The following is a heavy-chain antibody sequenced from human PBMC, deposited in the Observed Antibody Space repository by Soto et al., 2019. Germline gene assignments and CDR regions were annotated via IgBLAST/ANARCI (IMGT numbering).Heavy chain of an antibody. CDR3: AKNGYYYDSSGYYQPFDY. J-gene: IGHJ4*02. V-gene: IGHV3-23*01. CDR1: AFTFSRYE. Sequence: LRLSCVVSAFTFSRYEVSWFRQAPLNVMEWVSAISGSGGSTYYADSVKGRFTISRDNSKNTLYLQMNSLRAEDTAVYYCAKNGYYYDSSGYYQPFDYWGQGTPVTVS. D-gene: IGHD3-22*01. CDR2: ISGSGGST.